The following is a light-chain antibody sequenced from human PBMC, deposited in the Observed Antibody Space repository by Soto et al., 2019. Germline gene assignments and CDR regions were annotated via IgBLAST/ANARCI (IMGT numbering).Light chain of an antibody. V-gene: IGKV1-33*01. J-gene: IGKJ2*01. CDR3: QQYDNFPYT. CDR2: DAS. CDR1: QDITNY. Sequence: DIQMTQSPSSLSASVGDRVTITCQASQDITNYLNWYQQKPGKAAKLLIYDASNLETGVTSRFSGSGSGTDFTFTISSLQPEDTATYYCQQYDNFPYTFGQGTKLEIK.